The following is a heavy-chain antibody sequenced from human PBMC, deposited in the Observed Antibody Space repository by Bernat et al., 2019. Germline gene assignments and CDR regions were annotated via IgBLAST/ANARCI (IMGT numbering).Heavy chain of an antibody. CDR3: AGDGRRFDLDY. J-gene: IGHJ4*02. CDR1: GDTFTVYH. D-gene: IGHD3-10*01. V-gene: IGHV1-2*02. Sequence: QAQLVQSGAEVKKPGAAVKVSCKASGDTFTVYHLHWVRQAPGQGLEWMGGTNIKTGDTNYAQKFQAEVSMTRDSSMRTAYMELDRLRSDETGVYYCAGDGRRFDLDYWGQGTLVTVSS. CDR2: TNIKTGDT.